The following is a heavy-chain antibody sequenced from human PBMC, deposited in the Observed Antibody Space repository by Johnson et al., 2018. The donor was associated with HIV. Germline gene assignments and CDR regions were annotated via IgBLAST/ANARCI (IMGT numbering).Heavy chain of an antibody. J-gene: IGHJ3*02. Sequence: VQLVESGGSLVKPGGSLRLSCVGSGFTFSTNWMHWVRQVPGKGLMWVSRISGDGSSSSYADSVKGRFTISRDNAKNTLYLQLNSLRVEDTAIYYCARAQLLADDAFNNWGQGTMVTVSS. CDR3: ARAQLLADDAFNN. CDR2: ISGDGSSS. V-gene: IGHV3-74*02. D-gene: IGHD6-6*01. CDR1: GFTFSTNW.